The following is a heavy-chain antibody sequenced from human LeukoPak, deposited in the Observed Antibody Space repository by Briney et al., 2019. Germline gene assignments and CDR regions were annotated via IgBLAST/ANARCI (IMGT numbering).Heavy chain of an antibody. CDR1: GGSISSGGYS. J-gene: IGHJ6*02. D-gene: IGHD3-9*01. Sequence: PSGTLSLTCAVSGGSISSGGYSWSRIRQPPGKGLEWIGYIYHSGSTYYNPSLTSRVTISVDRSKNQFSLKLSSVTAADTAVYYCARGGDILTGYPNSYYYYGMDVWGQGTTVTVSS. CDR3: ARGGDILTGYPNSYYYYGMDV. CDR2: IYHSGST. V-gene: IGHV4-30-2*01.